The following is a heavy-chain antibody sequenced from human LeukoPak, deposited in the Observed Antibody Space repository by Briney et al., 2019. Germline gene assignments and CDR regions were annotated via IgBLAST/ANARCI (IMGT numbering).Heavy chain of an antibody. Sequence: ASVKVSCKASGYTFTGYYMHWVRQAPGQGLEWMGWINPNSGGTNYAQKFQGRVTMTRDTSISTAYMELSRLRSEDTAVYYCARFLEWSKGGGFDPWGQGTLVTVSS. CDR2: INPNSGGT. CDR3: ARFLEWSKGGGFDP. CDR1: GYTFTGYY. V-gene: IGHV1-2*02. J-gene: IGHJ5*02. D-gene: IGHD3-3*01.